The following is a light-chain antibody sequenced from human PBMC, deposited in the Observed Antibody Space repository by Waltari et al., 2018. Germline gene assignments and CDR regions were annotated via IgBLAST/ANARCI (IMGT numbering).Light chain of an antibody. CDR3: AAWDDSLNGPSWV. Sequence: QSVLTQPPSASVTPGQRVTISCYGCNSNIGSNTVPWIQQLPGTPPKVLTYNNNQRPSGVLSRVSGSNSGPSASLAIRGLQSEDEADYYCAAWDDSLNGPSWVFGGGTKLTVL. J-gene: IGLJ3*02. V-gene: IGLV1-44*01. CDR2: NNN. CDR1: NSNIGSNT.